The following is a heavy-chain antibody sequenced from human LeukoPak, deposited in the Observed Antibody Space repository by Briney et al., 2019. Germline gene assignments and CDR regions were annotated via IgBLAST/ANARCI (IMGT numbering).Heavy chain of an antibody. Sequence: GGSLRLSCAASGFTFSSYGMHWVRQAPGKGLEWVAGIWYDGSNKYYADSVKGRITISRDNSKNTLYLQMNSLRAEDTAVYYCAREAATMVRGVIGYWGQGTLVTVSS. CDR3: AREAATMVRGVIGY. J-gene: IGHJ4*02. CDR1: GFTFSSYG. D-gene: IGHD3-10*01. V-gene: IGHV3-33*01. CDR2: IWYDGSNK.